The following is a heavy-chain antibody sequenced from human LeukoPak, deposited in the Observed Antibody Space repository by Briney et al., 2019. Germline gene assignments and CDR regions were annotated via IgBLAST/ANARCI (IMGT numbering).Heavy chain of an antibody. CDR3: AKDLNRMVRGVSRLDP. CDR1: GFTFSSYG. D-gene: IGHD3-10*01. CDR2: IWYDGSNK. J-gene: IGHJ5*02. Sequence: PGGSLRLSCAASGFTFSSYGMHWVRQAPGKGLEWVAVIWYDGSNKYYADSVKGRFTISRDNSKNTLYLQMDSLRAEDTAVYYCAKDLNRMVRGVSRLDPWGQGTLVTVSS. V-gene: IGHV3-33*06.